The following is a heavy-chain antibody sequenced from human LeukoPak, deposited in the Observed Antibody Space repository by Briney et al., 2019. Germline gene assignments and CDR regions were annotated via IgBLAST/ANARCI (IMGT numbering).Heavy chain of an antibody. V-gene: IGHV4-30-2*01. J-gene: IGHJ3*02. D-gene: IGHD5-12*01. CDR2: IYHSGST. CDR1: GGSISSGGYY. Sequence: PSETLSLTCTVSGGSISSGGYYWSWIRQPPGKGLEWIGYIYHSGSTYYNPSLKSRVTISVDRSKNQFSLKLSSVTAADTAVYYCAPGSGYDFAFDIWGQGTMVTVSS. CDR3: APGSGYDFAFDI.